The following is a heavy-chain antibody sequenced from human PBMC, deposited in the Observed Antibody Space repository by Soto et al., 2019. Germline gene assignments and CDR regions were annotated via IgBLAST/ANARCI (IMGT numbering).Heavy chain of an antibody. V-gene: IGHV1-46*01. D-gene: IGHD3-22*01. Sequence: GASVKVSCKASGYTLTRYYMHWVRQAPGQGLEWMGIINPSGGSTSYAQKFQGRVTMNRDTSTSTVYMELSRLRFEDTAVYYCAREVTGSGYFVPCYFDYRGQGTLVTASS. J-gene: IGHJ4*02. CDR1: GYTLTRYY. CDR3: AREVTGSGYFVPCYFDY. CDR2: INPSGGST.